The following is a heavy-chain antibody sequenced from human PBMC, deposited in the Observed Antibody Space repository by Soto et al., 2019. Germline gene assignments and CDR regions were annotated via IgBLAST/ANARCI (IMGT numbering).Heavy chain of an antibody. D-gene: IGHD6-13*01. CDR1: GFTFSSYS. CDR3: VVEIAAADAFDI. V-gene: IGHV3-21*01. J-gene: IGHJ3*02. Sequence: GGSLRLSCAASGFTFSSYSMNWVRQAPGKGLEWVSSISSSSSYIYYADSVKGRFTISRDNAKNSLYLQMNSLRAEDTAVYYCVVEIAAADAFDIWGQGTMVTVSS. CDR2: ISSSSSYI.